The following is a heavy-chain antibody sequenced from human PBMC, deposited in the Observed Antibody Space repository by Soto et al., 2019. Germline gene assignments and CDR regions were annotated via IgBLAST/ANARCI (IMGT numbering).Heavy chain of an antibody. CDR3: ARVRDSFGLDV. J-gene: IGHJ6*02. CDR1: GGSITGAYY. V-gene: IGHV4-31*03. CDR2: IHYRGST. Sequence: PSETLSLTCRLSGGSITGAYYWNWIRQHPGKGLEWIGSIHYRGSTYYNPSLKTRITISLDRSNNQFSLNRSSVTAADTAVYYCARVRDSFGLDVWGQGTTVTVSS. D-gene: IGHD2-15*01.